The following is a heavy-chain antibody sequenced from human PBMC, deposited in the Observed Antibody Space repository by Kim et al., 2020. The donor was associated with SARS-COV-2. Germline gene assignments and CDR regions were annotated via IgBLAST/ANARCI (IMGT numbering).Heavy chain of an antibody. V-gene: IGHV3-7*01. CDR3: ARAKPGSGWLIFDY. J-gene: IGHJ4*01. CDR1: GFTFSSYW. Sequence: GGSLRLSCAASGFTFSSYWMSWVRQAPGKGLEWVANIKQDGSEKYYVDSVKGRFTISRDNAKNSLYLQMNSLRAEDTAVYYCARAKPGSGWLIFDYWGQGTLVTVSS. CDR2: IKQDGSEK. D-gene: IGHD6-19*01.